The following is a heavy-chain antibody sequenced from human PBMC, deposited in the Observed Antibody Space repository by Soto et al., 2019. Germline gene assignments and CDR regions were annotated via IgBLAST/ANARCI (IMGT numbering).Heavy chain of an antibody. CDR3: ANLRVGLYSSRWYPTWYYYYGMDV. D-gene: IGHD6-13*01. J-gene: IGHJ6*02. CDR2: ISGSGGST. V-gene: IGHV3-23*01. CDR1: GFTFSSYA. Sequence: TGGSLRLSCAASGFTFSSYAMSWVRQAPGKGLEWVSAISGSGGSTYYADSVKGRFTISRDNSKNTLYLQMSSLRAEDMAVYYRANLRVGLYSSRWYPTWYYYYGMDVWGQGTTATVSS.